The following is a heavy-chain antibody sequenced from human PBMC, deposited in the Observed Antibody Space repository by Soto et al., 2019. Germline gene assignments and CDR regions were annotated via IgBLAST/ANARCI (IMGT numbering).Heavy chain of an antibody. D-gene: IGHD4-4*01. CDR1: GGSFSDYY. J-gene: IGHJ4*02. V-gene: IGHV4-34*01. CDR3: ARDKTVTTGIEY. CDR2: INHSGST. Sequence: QVQLQQWGAGLLKSSETLSLTCAVYGGSFSDYYWSWIRQPPGKGLEWIGEINHSGSTNYNPSLKSRVTISLDTSKNQFSLKLSSVTAADTAVYYCARDKTVTTGIEYWGQGTLVTVSS.